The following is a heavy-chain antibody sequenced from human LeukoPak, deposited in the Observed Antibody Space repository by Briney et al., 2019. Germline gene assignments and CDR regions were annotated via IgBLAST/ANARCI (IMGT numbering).Heavy chain of an antibody. CDR2: ISYDGSNK. V-gene: IGHV3-30-3*01. CDR1: GFTFSSYA. CDR3: ARDRAAAGTRGFVDY. J-gene: IGHJ4*02. D-gene: IGHD6-13*01. Sequence: PGGSLRLSCAASGFTFSSYAMHWVRQAPGKGLEWVAVISYDGSNKYYADSVKGRFTISRDNSKNTLYLQMNSLRAEDTAVYYCARDRAAAGTRGFVDYWGQGTLVTVSS.